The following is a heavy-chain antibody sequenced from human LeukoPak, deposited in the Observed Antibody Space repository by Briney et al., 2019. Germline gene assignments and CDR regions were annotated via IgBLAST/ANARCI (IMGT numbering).Heavy chain of an antibody. CDR1: GFTFSNYA. D-gene: IGHD3-9*01. Sequence: GASLRLSCAASGFTFSNYAMSWVRQAPGKGLEWVSAITGSGGSTWYADSVKGHFTISRDNSKNTLYLQMNSLGAEDTAVYYCTKWGDYDVLTGYYDSDCGGRGTLVTSS. CDR2: ITGSGGST. J-gene: IGHJ4*02. V-gene: IGHV3-23*01. CDR3: TKWGDYDVLTGYYDSDC.